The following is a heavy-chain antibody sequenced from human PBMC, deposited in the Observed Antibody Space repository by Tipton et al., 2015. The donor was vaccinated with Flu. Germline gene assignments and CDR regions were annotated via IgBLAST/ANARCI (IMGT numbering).Heavy chain of an antibody. CDR2: IHYSGSI. V-gene: IGHV4-59*11. J-gene: IGHJ3*02. CDR3: AREWNDTFDI. CDR1: GGSISSHY. D-gene: IGHD1-1*01. Sequence: TLSLTCTVSGGSISSHYWSWIRQPPGKGLERNGYIHYSGSISYNPYPKGQITISVYTSKNQFSLKLSSVTAADTDVYYCAREWNDTFDIWGQGTMFTVSS.